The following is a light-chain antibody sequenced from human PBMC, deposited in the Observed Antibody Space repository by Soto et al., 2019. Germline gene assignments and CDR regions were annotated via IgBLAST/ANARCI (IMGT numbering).Light chain of an antibody. CDR1: SSDVGAYDY. CDR2: EVY. V-gene: IGLV2-14*01. CDR3: SAYTTSKALCV. J-gene: IGLJ1*01. Sequence: QSVLTQPASVSGSPGQSITISCTGASSDVGAYDYVSWYQQHPGKAPKIIIYEVYNRPSGVSHRFSGSKSGNTASMTTSALQAEDEADYYCSAYTTSKALCVVGTGTKVTVL.